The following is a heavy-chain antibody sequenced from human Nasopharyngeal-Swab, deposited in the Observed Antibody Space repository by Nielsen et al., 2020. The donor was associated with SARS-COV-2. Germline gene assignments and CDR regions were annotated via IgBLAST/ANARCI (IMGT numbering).Heavy chain of an antibody. J-gene: IGHJ4*02. CDR1: GFTVSSNY. Sequence: GGSLRLSCAASGFTVSSNYMSWVRQAPGKGLEWVSVIYSGGSTYYADSVKGRFTISRDNSKNTLYLQMNSLRAEDTAVYYCAKDQGSSSSVAVYWGQGTLVTVSS. CDR3: AKDQGSSSSVAVY. CDR2: IYSGGST. V-gene: IGHV3-53*05. D-gene: IGHD6-13*01.